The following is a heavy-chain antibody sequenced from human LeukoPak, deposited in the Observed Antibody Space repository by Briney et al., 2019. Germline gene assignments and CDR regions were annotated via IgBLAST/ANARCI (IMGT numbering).Heavy chain of an antibody. V-gene: IGHV4-59*01. D-gene: IGHD3-16*01. Sequence: SETLPLTCTVSGGSTSSYYWSWIRQPPGKGVEWIGYIYYSGSTNYNPSLKSRVTISVDTSKNQFSLKLSSVTAADTAVYYCARHDSLYDAFDIWGQGTMVTVSS. J-gene: IGHJ3*02. CDR3: ARHDSLYDAFDI. CDR2: IYYSGST. CDR1: GGSTSSYY.